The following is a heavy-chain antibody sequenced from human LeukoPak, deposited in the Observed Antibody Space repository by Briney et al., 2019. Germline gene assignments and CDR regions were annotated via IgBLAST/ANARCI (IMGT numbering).Heavy chain of an antibody. CDR2: ISYDGSNK. CDR1: GFTFSSYA. Sequence: GGSLRLSCAASGFTFSSYAMHWVRQAPGTGLEWVAVISYDGSNKYYADSVKGRFTISRDNSKNTLYLQMNSLRAEDTAVYYCARDFESYYYGYFDSWGQGTLVTVSS. D-gene: IGHD3-10*01. CDR3: ARDFESYYYGYFDS. J-gene: IGHJ4*02. V-gene: IGHV3-30-3*01.